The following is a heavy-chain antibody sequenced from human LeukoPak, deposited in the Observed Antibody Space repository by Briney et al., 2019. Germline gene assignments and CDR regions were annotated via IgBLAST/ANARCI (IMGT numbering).Heavy chain of an antibody. CDR3: ARQRSIAAAVRAFDI. J-gene: IGHJ3*02. CDR2: IYPGDSDT. D-gene: IGHD6-13*01. V-gene: IGHV5-51*01. Sequence: ESLKISCKGSGYGFTSYWIGWVRQMPGKGLEWMGIIYPGDSDTRYSPSFQGQVTISADKSISTAYLQWSSLKASDTAMYYCARQRSIAAAVRAFDIWGQGTMVTVSS. CDR1: GYGFTSYW.